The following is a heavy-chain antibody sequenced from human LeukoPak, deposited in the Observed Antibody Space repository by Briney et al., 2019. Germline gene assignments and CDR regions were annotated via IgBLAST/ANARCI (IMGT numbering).Heavy chain of an antibody. D-gene: IGHD3-10*01. CDR2: IYHSGST. J-gene: IGHJ5*02. V-gene: IGHV4-4*02. CDR1: GGSISSSNW. Sequence: PSETLSLTCAVSGGSISSSNWWSWVRQPPGKGLEWIGEIYHSGSTNYNPSLKSRVTISVDKSKNQFSLKLSSVTAADTAVYYCARTNPELWFGELSRAWFDPWGQGTLVTVSS. CDR3: ARTNPELWFGELSRAWFDP.